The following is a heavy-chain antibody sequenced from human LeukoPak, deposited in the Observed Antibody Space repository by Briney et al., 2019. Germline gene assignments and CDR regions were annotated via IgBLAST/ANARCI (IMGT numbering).Heavy chain of an antibody. CDR2: IIPIFGTA. CDR1: GGTFSSYA. V-gene: IGHV1-69*05. J-gene: IGHJ4*02. CDR3: ARVGGYCSSPSCYYFDY. D-gene: IGHD2-2*01. Sequence: SVKVSCKASGGTFSSYAISWVRQAPGQGLEWMGGIIPIFGTANYAQKFQGRVTITTDESTSTAYMELSSLRSEDTAVYYCARVGGYCSSPSCYYFDYWGQGTLVTVSS.